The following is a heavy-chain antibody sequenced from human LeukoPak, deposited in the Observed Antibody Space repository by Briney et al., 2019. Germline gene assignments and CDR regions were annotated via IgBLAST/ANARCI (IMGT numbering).Heavy chain of an antibody. V-gene: IGHV3-23*01. D-gene: IGHD2/OR15-2a*01. CDR1: GFTFSNYA. J-gene: IGHJ4*02. CDR2: ISASGDTP. Sequence: GGSLRLSCAASGFTFSNYAMSWVRQAPGKGLEWVSGISASGDTPYYADSVKGRFTISRDNSKNTLYLQMNSLRAEDTAVYYCANLGILSEGGYWGQGTLVTVSS. CDR3: ANLGILSEGGY.